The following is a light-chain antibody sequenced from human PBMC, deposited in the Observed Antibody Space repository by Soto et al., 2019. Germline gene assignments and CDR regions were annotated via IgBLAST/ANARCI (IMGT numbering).Light chain of an antibody. CDR3: AAWDDSLNGWV. V-gene: IGLV1-44*01. CDR1: SSNSGSNT. Sequence: QSVLTQPPSASGTPGQRVTLSCSGSSSNSGSNTVNWYQQLPGPAPKLLIDSNNQRPSGVPDRFSGSKSGTSASLAISGLQSEDEADYYCAAWDDSLNGWVFGGGTKLTVL. CDR2: SNN. J-gene: IGLJ3*02.